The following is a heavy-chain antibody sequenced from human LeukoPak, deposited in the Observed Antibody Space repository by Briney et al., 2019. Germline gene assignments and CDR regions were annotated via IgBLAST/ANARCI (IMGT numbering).Heavy chain of an antibody. CDR3: ARDRGQWLVYNWFDP. D-gene: IGHD6-19*01. CDR2: IYSDGST. CDR1: GFTFSGCW. Sequence: GGSLRLSCAASGFTFSGCWMTWVRQAPGKGLEWVSVIYSDGSTYYADSVKGRFTISRDNAKNSLYLQMNSLRAEDTAVYYCARDRGQWLVYNWFDPWGQGTLVTVSS. J-gene: IGHJ5*02. V-gene: IGHV3-53*01.